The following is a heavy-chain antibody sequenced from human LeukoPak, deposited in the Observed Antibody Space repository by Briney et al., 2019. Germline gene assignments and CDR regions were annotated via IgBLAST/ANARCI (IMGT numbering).Heavy chain of an antibody. D-gene: IGHD6-13*01. J-gene: IGHJ4*02. CDR1: GVSISSGSYY. Sequence: PSQTLSLTCTVSGVSISSGSYYWPWIRQPAGKGLEWIRRINTGRSTHYNPSLKSRVTISVDTSKNQFSLKLNSVTAADTAVYYCAREKFWYGLTVPGKRGEGHYFDYWGQGTLVTVSS. CDR2: INTGRST. CDR3: AREKFWYGLTVPGKRGEGHYFDY. V-gene: IGHV4-61*02.